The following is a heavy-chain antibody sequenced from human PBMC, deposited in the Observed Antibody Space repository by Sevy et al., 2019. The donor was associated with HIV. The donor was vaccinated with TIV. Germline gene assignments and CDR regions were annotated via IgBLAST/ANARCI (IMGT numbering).Heavy chain of an antibody. D-gene: IGHD6-13*01. CDR1: GFTVRTYW. J-gene: IGHJ3*02. CDR2: INQDGSQK. Sequence: GGSLRLSCGVSGFTVRTYWMSGVRQSPGKGLDGVADINQDGSQKDYVDSVKGRFTISRDKAKNSLSLQMNSLRAEDTAVYYCTRMDDSSSWYGDDVFDIWGQGTMDT. V-gene: IGHV3-7*03. CDR3: TRMDDSSSWYGDDVFDI.